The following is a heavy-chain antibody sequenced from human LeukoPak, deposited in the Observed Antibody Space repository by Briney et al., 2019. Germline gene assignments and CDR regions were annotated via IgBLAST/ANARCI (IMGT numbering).Heavy chain of an antibody. CDR2: IYWDDDK. J-gene: IGHJ3*02. V-gene: IGHV2-5*02. CDR1: GFSLSTSGVG. Sequence: SGPTLVNPTQTLTLTCTFSGFSLSTSGVGVGWIRQPPGKALEWLALIYWDDDKRYSPSLKSRLTITKDTSKNQVVLTVTNMDPVDTATYYCAHRGAGYSYGFGAFDIWGQGTMVTVSS. CDR3: AHRGAGYSYGFGAFDI. D-gene: IGHD5-18*01.